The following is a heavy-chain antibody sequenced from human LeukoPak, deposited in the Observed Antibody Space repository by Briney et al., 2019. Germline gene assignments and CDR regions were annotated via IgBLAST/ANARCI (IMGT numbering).Heavy chain of an antibody. J-gene: IGHJ4*02. V-gene: IGHV3-30*03. Sequence: PGGSLRLSCAASGFTFSSYGMHWVRQAPGKGLEWVAVISYDGSNKYYADSVKGRFTISRDNSKNTLCLQMSSLRVEDTAVYYCATTSSGYSLREFDYWGQGTLVTVSS. CDR2: ISYDGSNK. CDR3: ATTSSGYSLREFDY. CDR1: GFTFSSYG. D-gene: IGHD3-22*01.